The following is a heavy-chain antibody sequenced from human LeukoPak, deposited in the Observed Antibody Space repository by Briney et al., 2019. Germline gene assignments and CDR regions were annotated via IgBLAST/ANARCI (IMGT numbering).Heavy chain of an antibody. CDR2: ISGSGVST. V-gene: IGHV3-23*01. D-gene: IGHD7-27*01. CDR1: GFTFSSYA. Sequence: QPGGSLRLSCAASGFTFSSYAMSWVRQAPGKGLDWVSAISGSGVSTYYADSVEGRFTISRDNSKNTLYLQMNSLRAEDTAVYYCAKPELGIDAFDIWGQGTMVTVSS. J-gene: IGHJ3*02. CDR3: AKPELGIDAFDI.